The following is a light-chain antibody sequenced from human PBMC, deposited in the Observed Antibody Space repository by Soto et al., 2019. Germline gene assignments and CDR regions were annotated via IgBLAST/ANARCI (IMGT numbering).Light chain of an antibody. CDR2: GAS. V-gene: IGKV3-15*01. J-gene: IGKJ1*01. CDR1: QSVSSN. Sequence: EIVMTQSPATLSVSPGERATLSCRASQSVSSNLAWYQQKPGQAPRLLIYGASTRATGIPARFNGSGSGTEFTLTISSLQSEDFAVYYCQQYNNWPWPFGQGTKVEIK. CDR3: QQYNNWPWP.